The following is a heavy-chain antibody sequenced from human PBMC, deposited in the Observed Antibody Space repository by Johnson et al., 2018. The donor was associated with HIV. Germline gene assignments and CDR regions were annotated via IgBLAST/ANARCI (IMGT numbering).Heavy chain of an antibody. CDR1: GFTFSTYA. V-gene: IGHV3-30*04. Sequence: QMLLVESGGGVVQPGRSLRLSCAASGFTFSTYAMHWVRQAPGKGLEWVAVISSDESNKYYADSVKGRFTISRDNSKNSLYLQMNSLRAEDTAVYYCARDSGVPGNDAFDIWGQGTMVTVSS. CDR3: ARDSGVPGNDAFDI. J-gene: IGHJ3*02. D-gene: IGHD3-10*01. CDR2: ISSDESNK.